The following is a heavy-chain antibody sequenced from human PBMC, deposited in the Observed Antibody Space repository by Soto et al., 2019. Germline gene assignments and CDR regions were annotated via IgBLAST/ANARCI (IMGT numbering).Heavy chain of an antibody. V-gene: IGHV3-23*01. CDR3: AKSLAGYCSSTSCYTPDAFDI. CDR1: GFTFSSYA. J-gene: IGHJ3*02. CDR2: ISGSGGST. Sequence: GGSLRLSCAASGFTFSSYAMSWVRQAPGKGLEWVSAISGSGGSTYYADSVKGRFTISRDNSKNTLYLQMNSLRAEDTAVYYCAKSLAGYCSSTSCYTPDAFDIWGQGTMVTVSS. D-gene: IGHD2-2*02.